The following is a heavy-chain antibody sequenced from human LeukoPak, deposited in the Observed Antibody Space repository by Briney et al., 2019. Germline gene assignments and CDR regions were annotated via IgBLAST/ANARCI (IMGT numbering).Heavy chain of an antibody. J-gene: IGHJ6*03. CDR3: ARATGSVDYYYMDV. Sequence: GASVKVSCKTSGYTFTGYYVHWVRQAPGQGHEWMGWINPNSGGTNYAQKFQGRVTMTRDTSISTAYMEVSRLRSDDTAMFYCARATGSVDYYYMDVWGKGTTVTVSS. CDR2: INPNSGGT. V-gene: IGHV1-2*02. D-gene: IGHD1-1*01. CDR1: GYTFTGYY.